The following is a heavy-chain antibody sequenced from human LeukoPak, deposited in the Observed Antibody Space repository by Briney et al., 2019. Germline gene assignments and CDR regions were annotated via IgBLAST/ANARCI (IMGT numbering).Heavy chain of an antibody. CDR1: GGSISVYY. CDR2: IYYSGST. CDR3: ARHSKYYYDSSGSYVGYFQH. V-gene: IGHV4-59*08. D-gene: IGHD3-22*01. J-gene: IGHJ1*01. Sequence: PSDTLSLTCTVSGGSISVYYWSWIRQPPGKGLEWIGYIYYSGSTNYNPSLKSRVTISVDTSKNQFSLKLSSVTAADTAVYYCARHSKYYYDSSGSYVGYFQHWGQGTLVTVSS.